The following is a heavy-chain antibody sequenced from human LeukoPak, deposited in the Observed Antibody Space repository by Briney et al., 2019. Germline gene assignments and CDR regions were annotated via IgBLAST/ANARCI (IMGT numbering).Heavy chain of an antibody. CDR3: ATDRYYYGSGSYNY. Sequence: GASVKVSCKVSGYTLTELSMHWVRQAPGKGLEWMGGFDPEDGETIYAQEFQGRVTMTEDPSTDTAYMELSSLRSEDTAVYYCATDRYYYGSGSYNYWGQGTLVTVSS. D-gene: IGHD3-10*01. CDR2: FDPEDGET. CDR1: GYTLTELS. J-gene: IGHJ4*02. V-gene: IGHV1-24*01.